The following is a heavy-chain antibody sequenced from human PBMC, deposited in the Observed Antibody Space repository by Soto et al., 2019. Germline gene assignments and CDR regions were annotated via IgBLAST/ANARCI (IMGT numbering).Heavy chain of an antibody. CDR3: ARHMVAGRAFEY. J-gene: IGHJ4*02. V-gene: IGHV3-21*01. CDR1: GFTFTNYG. D-gene: IGHD2-21*01. CDR2: ISDTGGDT. Sequence: GGSLRLSCAASGFTFTNYGMNWVRQAPGKGLEWVSSISDTGGDTYYVDSVKGRFTISRDNAKNSLYLQMNSLRAEDTAVYYCARHMVAGRAFEYWGQGTLVTVSS.